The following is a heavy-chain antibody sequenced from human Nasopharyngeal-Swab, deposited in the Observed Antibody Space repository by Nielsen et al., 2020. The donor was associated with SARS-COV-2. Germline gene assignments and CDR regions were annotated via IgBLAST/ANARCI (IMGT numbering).Heavy chain of an antibody. D-gene: IGHD2-2*02. V-gene: IGHV4-39*01. CDR2: IYYSGST. CDR3: ARHGGYCSSTSCYSSWFDP. Sequence: SETLSLTCTVSGGSFSSSSYYWGWIRQPPGKGLEWIGSIYYSGSTYYNPSLKSRVTISVDTPKNQFSLKLSSVTAADTAVYYCARHGGYCSSTSCYSSWFDPWGQGTLVTVSS. J-gene: IGHJ5*02. CDR1: GGSFSSSSYY.